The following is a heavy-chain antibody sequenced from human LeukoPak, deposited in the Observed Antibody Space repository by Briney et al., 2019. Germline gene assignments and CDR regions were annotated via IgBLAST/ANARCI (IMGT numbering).Heavy chain of an antibody. CDR3: AMDPTRRLAGTDDY. CDR2: IKEDGSDK. D-gene: IGHD6-13*01. J-gene: IGHJ4*02. V-gene: IGHV3-7*04. CDR1: GFTFSSYW. Sequence: GGSLRLSCAASGFTFSSYWMSWVRQAPGKGLEWVANIKEDGSDKYYVDSVKGRFTISRDNAERSLYLQMNSLRAEDTAVYYCAMDPTRRLAGTDDYWGQGTLVTVSS.